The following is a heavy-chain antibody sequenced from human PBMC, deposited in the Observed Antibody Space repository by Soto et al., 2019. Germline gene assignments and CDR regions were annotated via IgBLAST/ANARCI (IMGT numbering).Heavy chain of an antibody. Sequence: VQLVESGGGVVQPGRSLRLSCAASGFTFSSYAMHWVRQAPGKGLEWVAVISGSGGSTYYADSVKGRFTISRDNSKNTLYLQMNSLRAEDTAVYYCAKLIDYGDYLGFDYWGQGTLVTVSS. D-gene: IGHD4-17*01. J-gene: IGHJ4*02. CDR2: ISGSGGST. CDR1: GFTFSSYA. CDR3: AKLIDYGDYLGFDY. V-gene: IGHV3-23*04.